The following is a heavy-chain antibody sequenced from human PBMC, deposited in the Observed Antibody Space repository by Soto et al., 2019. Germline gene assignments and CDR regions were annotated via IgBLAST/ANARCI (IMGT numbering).Heavy chain of an antibody. CDR2: IYPGDSDT. D-gene: IGHD2-2*01. J-gene: IGHJ4*02. CDR1: GYSFTSYW. CDR3: ARRREGYCSSTSCHPSYYFDY. V-gene: IGHV5-51*01. Sequence: PGESLKISCKGSGYSFTSYWISWVRQMPGKGLEWMGIIYPGDSDTRYSPSFQGQVTISADKSISTAYLQWSSLKASDTAMYYCARRREGYCSSTSCHPSYYFDYWGQGTLVTVSS.